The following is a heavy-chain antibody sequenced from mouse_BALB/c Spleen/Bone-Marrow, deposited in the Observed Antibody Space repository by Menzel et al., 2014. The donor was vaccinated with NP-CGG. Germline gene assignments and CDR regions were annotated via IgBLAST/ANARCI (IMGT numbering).Heavy chain of an antibody. CDR1: GYAFTSYL. V-gene: IGHV1-54*01. J-gene: IGHJ4*01. CDR3: ARSLLRLQNAMDY. D-gene: IGHD1-2*01. Sequence: QVQLQQSGAELVRPGTSVKVSCKASGYAFTSYLIEWVKQRPGQGLEWIGVINPGSGGTNYNEKFKGKATLTADKSSSTAYMQLSSLTSDDSAVYFCARSLLRLQNAMDYWGQGTSVTVSS. CDR2: INPGSGGT.